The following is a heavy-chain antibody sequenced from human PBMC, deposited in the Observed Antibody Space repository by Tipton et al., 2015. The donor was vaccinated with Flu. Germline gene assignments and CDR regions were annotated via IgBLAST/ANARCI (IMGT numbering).Heavy chain of an antibody. CDR1: GFIFSDYW. J-gene: IGHJ4*02. D-gene: IGHD6-13*01. V-gene: IGHV3-7*01. Sequence: SLRLSCAASGFIFSDYWMAWVRQAPGKGLEWVANINYDGTTIYYVDSVKGRFTISRDNAKNSVYLQMNNLRAEDTAMYYCVRAIAAAGSRWGQGTLVTVSS. CDR3: VRAIAAAGSR. CDR2: INYDGTTI.